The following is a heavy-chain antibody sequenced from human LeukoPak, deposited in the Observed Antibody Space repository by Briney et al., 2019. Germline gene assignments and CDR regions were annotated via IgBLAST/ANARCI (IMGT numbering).Heavy chain of an antibody. CDR1: GGSISSYY. Sequence: SETLSPTCTVSGGSISSYYWSWIRQPPGKGLEWIGYIYYSGSTNYNPSLKSRVTISVDTSKNQFSLKLSSVTAADTAVYYCARHSPPSLYYDILTGYYPDYYGMDVWGQGTTVTVSS. D-gene: IGHD3-9*01. CDR2: IYYSGST. V-gene: IGHV4-59*08. CDR3: ARHSPPSLYYDILTGYYPDYYGMDV. J-gene: IGHJ6*02.